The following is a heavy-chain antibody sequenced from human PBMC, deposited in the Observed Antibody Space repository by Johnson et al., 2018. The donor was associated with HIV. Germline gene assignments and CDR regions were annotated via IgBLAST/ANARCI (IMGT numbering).Heavy chain of an antibody. J-gene: IGHJ3*02. CDR3: ARESRTTVVIRGGAFDI. CDR1: GFIFNSYG. CDR2: VYGDGGNK. V-gene: IGHV3-30*03. D-gene: IGHD4-23*01. Sequence: QVQLVESGGGVVQPGRSLRLSCAASGFIFNSYGMHWVRQAPGKGLEWVAVVYGDGGNKYYADSVKGRFTISRDNSKNTLYLQMNSLRAEDTAVYYCARESRTTVVIRGGAFDIWGQGTMVTVSS.